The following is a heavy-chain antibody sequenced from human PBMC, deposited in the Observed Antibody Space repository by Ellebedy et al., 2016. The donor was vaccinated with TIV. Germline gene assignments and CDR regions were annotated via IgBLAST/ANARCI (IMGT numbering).Heavy chain of an antibody. V-gene: IGHV3-13*01. J-gene: IGHJ4*03. D-gene: IGHD2-21*01. CDR1: GFTFSSYD. CDR2: IGTAGDT. CDR3: ARVRFGDTAVDY. Sequence: GESLKISCAASGFTFSSYDMHWVRQGTGKGLEWVSAIGTAGDTYYPGSVKGRFTISRENAKNSLYLHITSLRAEDTAVYYCARVRFGDTAVDYWGQGTLVTVSS.